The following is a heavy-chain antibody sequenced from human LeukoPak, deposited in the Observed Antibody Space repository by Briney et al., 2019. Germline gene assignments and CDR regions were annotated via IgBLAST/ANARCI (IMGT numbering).Heavy chain of an antibody. Sequence: PSGGSLRLSCVASGFTFRDYWMHWVRHSPGKGLEWVSRIDNDGTKITYADSVKGRFTISRDNAKNTLYLQMNSLSAEDSAVYYCAREWLNSGSLTEYWGQGALVTVSS. CDR3: AREWLNSGSLTEY. CDR1: GFTFRDYW. D-gene: IGHD1-26*01. CDR2: IDNDGTKI. V-gene: IGHV3-74*01. J-gene: IGHJ4*02.